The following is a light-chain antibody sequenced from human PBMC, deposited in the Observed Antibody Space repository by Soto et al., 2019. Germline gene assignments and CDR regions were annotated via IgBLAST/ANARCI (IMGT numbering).Light chain of an antibody. Sequence: IQLTQSPSSLSASVGDRVTITCRASQGIASYLAGYQQKPGKAPKLLIYAASTLQTGVPSRFSGSGSGTDFTLTIGSLQPEDFATYYCQHLHTYPYTFGQGTKLEIK. CDR3: QHLHTYPYT. J-gene: IGKJ2*01. CDR1: QGIASY. V-gene: IGKV1-9*01. CDR2: AAS.